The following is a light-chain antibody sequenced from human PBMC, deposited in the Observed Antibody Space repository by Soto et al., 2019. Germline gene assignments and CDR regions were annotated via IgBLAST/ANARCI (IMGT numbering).Light chain of an antibody. CDR2: GNS. CDR1: SSNIGAGYD. V-gene: IGLV1-40*01. J-gene: IGLJ3*02. CDR3: QSYDSSLSGSWV. Sequence: QSVLTQPPSVSRAPGQRVTISCTGSSSNIGAGYDVHWYQQLPGTAPKLLIYGNSNRPSGVPDRFSGSKSGTSASLAITGLQAEDEADYYCQSYDSSLSGSWVFGGGTQLTVL.